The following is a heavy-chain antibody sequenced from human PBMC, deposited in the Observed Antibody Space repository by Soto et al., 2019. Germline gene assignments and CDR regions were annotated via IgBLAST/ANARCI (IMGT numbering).Heavy chain of an antibody. V-gene: IGHV3-30*18. Sequence: GGYLRLSCSASGFTFSSYGMHWVRQAPGKGLEWVAVISYDGSNKYYADSVKGRFTISRDNSKNTLYLQMNSLRAEDTAVYYSAKAVGIAAPVVLYWCQGTVVSGFS. CDR3: AKAVGIAAPVVLY. CDR2: ISYDGSNK. CDR1: GFTFSSYG. D-gene: IGHD6-13*01. J-gene: IGHJ4*02.